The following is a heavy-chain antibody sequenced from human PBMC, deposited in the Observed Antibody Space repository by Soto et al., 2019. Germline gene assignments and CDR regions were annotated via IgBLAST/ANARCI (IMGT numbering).Heavy chain of an antibody. Sequence: ASVKVSCKASGYTFTSYAMHWVRQAPGQRLEWMGWINAGNGNTKYSQKFQGRVTITRDTSASTAYMELSSLRSEDTAVYYCARAGPRIVLVPAAIGWFDPWGQGTLVTVSS. CDR2: INAGNGNT. J-gene: IGHJ5*02. CDR3: ARAGPRIVLVPAAIGWFDP. D-gene: IGHD2-2*01. CDR1: GYTFTSYA. V-gene: IGHV1-3*01.